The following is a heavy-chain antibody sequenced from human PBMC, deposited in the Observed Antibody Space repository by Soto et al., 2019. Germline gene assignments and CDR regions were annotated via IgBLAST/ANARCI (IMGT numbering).Heavy chain of an antibody. D-gene: IGHD2-15*01. CDR3: ARGVVVAATDARRDAFDI. V-gene: IGHV4-34*01. Sequence: SETPSLTCAVYGGSFSGYYLIWIRQPPGKGLEWIGEINHSGSTNYNPSLKSRVTISVDTSKNQFSLKLSSVTAADTAVYYCARGVVVAATDARRDAFDIWGQGTMVTVSS. J-gene: IGHJ3*02. CDR1: GGSFSGYY. CDR2: INHSGST.